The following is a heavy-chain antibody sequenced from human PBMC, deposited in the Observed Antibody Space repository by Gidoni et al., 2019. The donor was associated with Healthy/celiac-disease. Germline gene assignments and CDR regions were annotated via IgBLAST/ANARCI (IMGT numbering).Heavy chain of an antibody. V-gene: IGHV2-5*02. CDR2: IEWDDDK. Sequence: QITLKESGPTLVKPTQILTLTCTFSGLSLSTRGAGVGWICQPPGKALEWLALIEWDDDKRYSPTLKSRLTITKDTSKNQVVLTMTNMDPVDTATYYCAHSYYYDSSGYYSAEYFQHWGQGTLVTVSS. CDR1: GLSLSTRGAG. CDR3: AHSYYYDSSGYYSAEYFQH. D-gene: IGHD3-22*01. J-gene: IGHJ1*01.